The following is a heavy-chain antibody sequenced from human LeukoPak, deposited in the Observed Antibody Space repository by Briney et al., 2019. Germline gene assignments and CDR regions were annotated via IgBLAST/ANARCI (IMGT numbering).Heavy chain of an antibody. CDR3: ARKKDDSSGYYYHYYFDY. D-gene: IGHD3-22*01. Sequence: ASVKVSCKASGYTFTSYGISWVRQAPGQGLEWMGWISAYNGNTNYAQKLQGRVTMTTDTSTSTAYMELRSLRSDDTAVYYCARKKDDSSGYYYHYYFDYWGQGTLVTVSS. V-gene: IGHV1-18*01. CDR2: ISAYNGNT. CDR1: GYTFTSYG. J-gene: IGHJ4*02.